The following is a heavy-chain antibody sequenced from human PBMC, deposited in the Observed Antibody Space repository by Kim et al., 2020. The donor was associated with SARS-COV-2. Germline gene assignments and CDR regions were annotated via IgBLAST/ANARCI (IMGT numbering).Heavy chain of an antibody. V-gene: IGHV3-64D*09. CDR2: ISSNGGST. CDR3: VKEEWNLVFHYYYYGMDV. Sequence: GGSLRLSCSASGFTFSSYAMHWVRQAPGKGLEYVSAISSNGGSTYYADSVKGRFTISRDNSKNTLYLQMSSLRAEDTAVYYCVKEEWNLVFHYYYYGMDVWGQGTTVTVSS. D-gene: IGHD2-8*01. CDR1: GFTFSSYA. J-gene: IGHJ6*02.